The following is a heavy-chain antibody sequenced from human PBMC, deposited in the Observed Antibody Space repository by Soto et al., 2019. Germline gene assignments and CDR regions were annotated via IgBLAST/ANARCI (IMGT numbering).Heavy chain of an antibody. Sequence: GGSLRLSCAAPGFTFSNYSMHWVRQAPGKGLEWVAVISKDGDKKYYADSVKGRFTISRDNSKNTLYLQMNSLRPEDTAVHYCAREWSVANPGYWGQGTQVTVSS. D-gene: IGHD5-12*01. CDR3: AREWSVANPGY. V-gene: IGHV3-30-3*01. J-gene: IGHJ4*02. CDR1: GFTFSNYS. CDR2: ISKDGDKK.